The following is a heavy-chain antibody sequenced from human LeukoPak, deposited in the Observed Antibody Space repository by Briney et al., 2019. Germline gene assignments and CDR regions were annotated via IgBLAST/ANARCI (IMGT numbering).Heavy chain of an antibody. CDR2: ISAYNGNT. Sequence: ASVKVSCKASGYTFTSYGISWVRQAPGQGLEWMGWISAYNGNTNDAQKLQGRVALTTDPSTSTAYMELRSLRSDATAVYYCAREPDYGDYVRWFDPWGQGTLVTVSS. J-gene: IGHJ5*02. CDR3: AREPDYGDYVRWFDP. CDR1: GYTFTSYG. V-gene: IGHV1-18*01. D-gene: IGHD4-17*01.